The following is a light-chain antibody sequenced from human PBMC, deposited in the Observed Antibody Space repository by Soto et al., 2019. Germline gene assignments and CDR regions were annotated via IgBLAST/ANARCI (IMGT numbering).Light chain of an antibody. CDR1: SSDVGGYNY. CDR2: DVS. Sequence: QSALTQPRSVSGSPGQSVTISCTGTSSDVGGYNYVSWYQQHPGKAPKLMIYDVSKRPSGVPDRFSGSKSGNTASLTIPGLQAEDEDCCSYAGSYTHVFGTGTKLTVL. CDR3: CSYAGSYTHV. J-gene: IGLJ1*01. V-gene: IGLV2-11*01.